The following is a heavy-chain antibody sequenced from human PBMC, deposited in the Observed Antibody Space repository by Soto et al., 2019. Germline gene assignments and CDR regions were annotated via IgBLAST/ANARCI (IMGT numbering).Heavy chain of an antibody. D-gene: IGHD6-13*01. Sequence: QVQLGQSGAEVKKPGASVKVSCRTSGYTFTHYYIPWVRQAPGQGLEWLGIINPASGSTNYAQDFQGRVTLTMDTSTTTVYMELSGLRAEDTAIFYCARDLAAGDHWGQGTLVTVSS. J-gene: IGHJ4*02. CDR3: ARDLAAGDH. CDR2: INPASGST. CDR1: GYTFTHYY. V-gene: IGHV1-46*01.